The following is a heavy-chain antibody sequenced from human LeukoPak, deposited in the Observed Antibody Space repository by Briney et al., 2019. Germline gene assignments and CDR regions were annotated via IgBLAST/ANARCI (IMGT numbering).Heavy chain of an antibody. Sequence: SETLSLTCTVSGGSISSYYWSWIRQPPGKGLEWIGYIYYSGSTNYNPSLKGRVTISVDTSKNQFSLKLSSVTAADTAVYYCARFRGPWGLTPDYYYGMDVWGQGTTVTVSS. D-gene: IGHD4-23*01. CDR3: ARFRGPWGLTPDYYYGMDV. CDR1: GGSISSYY. CDR2: IYYSGST. V-gene: IGHV4-59*01. J-gene: IGHJ6*02.